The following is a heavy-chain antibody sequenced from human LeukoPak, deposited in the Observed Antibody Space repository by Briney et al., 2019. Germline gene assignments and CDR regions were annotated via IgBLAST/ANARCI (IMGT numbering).Heavy chain of an antibody. Sequence: SLRLSCAASGFTFNDYAMHWVRQAPGKGLEWVSGISWNSGSIDYADSVKGRFTISRDNAKNSLYLQMNSLRAEDTALYYCAKGWSSGSRTSLDYWGQGTLVTVSS. D-gene: IGHD3-22*01. CDR2: ISWNSGSI. J-gene: IGHJ4*02. CDR1: GFTFNDYA. CDR3: AKGWSSGSRTSLDY. V-gene: IGHV3-9*01.